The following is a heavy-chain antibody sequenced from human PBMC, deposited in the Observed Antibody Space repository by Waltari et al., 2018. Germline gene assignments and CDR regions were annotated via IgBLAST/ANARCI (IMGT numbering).Heavy chain of an antibody. CDR2: IIPNSGST. CDR3: ARSGSSSWYGEWNF. CDR1: GDTFTGYN. D-gene: IGHD6-13*01. Sequence: QVQLVQSGAEVKKPGASVEVSCKTSGDTFTGYNMQGVRPAPGQGLEWMGRIIPNSGSTNNAQNSHARVTMTTDTSISTTYMELIRLSSDDTAVSYCARSGSSSWYGEWNFWGQGTLVTVSS. V-gene: IGHV1-2*06. J-gene: IGHJ4*02.